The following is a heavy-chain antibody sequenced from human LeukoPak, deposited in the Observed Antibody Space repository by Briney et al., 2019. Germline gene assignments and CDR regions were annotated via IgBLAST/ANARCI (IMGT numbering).Heavy chain of an antibody. D-gene: IGHD3-3*01. CDR1: EYTFTSYY. CDR3: ARDFQAGYYDFWSGYSSYNWFDP. Sequence: ASVKLSCKASEYTFTSYYMHSVRQAPGQGLEWMGIINPIGGSTSYAQKCQGRVTMTRDTSTSTVYMELSSLRSEDTAVYYCARDFQAGYYDFWSGYSSYNWFDPWGQGTLVTVSS. CDR2: INPIGGST. J-gene: IGHJ5*02. V-gene: IGHV1-46*01.